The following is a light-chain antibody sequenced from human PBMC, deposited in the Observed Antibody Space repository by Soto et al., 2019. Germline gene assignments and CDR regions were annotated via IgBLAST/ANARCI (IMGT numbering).Light chain of an antibody. V-gene: IGKV3-15*01. J-gene: IGKJ3*01. CDR2: AAS. CDR3: QEYSKCPLFT. CDR1: QSVGRN. Sequence: EIVVTQSPGILSVSPGDRATLSCRASQSVGRNLAWYQQKPGQAPTLLIYAASTRATGLPARFSGSGSGTDFTLTISSLQSEDLAVYYCQEYSKCPLFTFGPGTRVDIK.